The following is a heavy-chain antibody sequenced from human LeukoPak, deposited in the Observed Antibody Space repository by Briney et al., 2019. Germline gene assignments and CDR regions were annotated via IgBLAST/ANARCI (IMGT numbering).Heavy chain of an antibody. V-gene: IGHV4-34*01. CDR1: GGSFSGYY. J-gene: IGHJ3*02. Sequence: KSSETLSLTCAVYGGSFSGYYWMWIRHPPGKGLEWIGEINHSGSTNYNPSLKSRVTISVDTSKNQFSLKLSSVTAADTAVYYCARVPVLRFLEWLPLDAFDIWGQGTMVTVSS. CDR2: INHSGST. CDR3: ARVPVLRFLEWLPLDAFDI. D-gene: IGHD3-3*01.